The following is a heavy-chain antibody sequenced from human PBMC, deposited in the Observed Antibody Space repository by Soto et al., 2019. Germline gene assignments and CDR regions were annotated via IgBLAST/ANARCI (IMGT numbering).Heavy chain of an antibody. V-gene: IGHV4-59*01. J-gene: IGHJ6*02. CDR3: ARGVTGLTGTSSGGMDV. CDR2: IYYSGST. CDR1: GGSISSYY. D-gene: IGHD1-7*01. Sequence: QVQLQESGPGLVKPSETLSLTCTVSGGSISSYYWSWIRQPPGKGLEWIGYIYYSGSTNYNPSLRSRVTISVDTSKNQFSLKLSSVTAADTAVYYWARGVTGLTGTSSGGMDVWGQGTTVTVSS.